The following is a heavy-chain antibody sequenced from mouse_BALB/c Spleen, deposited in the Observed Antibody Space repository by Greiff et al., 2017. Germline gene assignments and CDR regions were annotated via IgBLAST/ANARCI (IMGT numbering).Heavy chain of an antibody. Sequence: EVKLLESGGGLVQPGGSLKLSCAASGFDFSRYWMSWVRQAPGKGLEWIGEINPDSSTINYTPSLKDKFIISRDNAKNTLYLQMSKVRSEDTALYYCAREGLRQFYYAMDYWGQGTSVTVSS. V-gene: IGHV4-1*02. CDR1: GFDFSRYW. CDR3: AREGLRQFYYAMDY. CDR2: INPDSSTI. D-gene: IGHD2-2*01. J-gene: IGHJ4*01.